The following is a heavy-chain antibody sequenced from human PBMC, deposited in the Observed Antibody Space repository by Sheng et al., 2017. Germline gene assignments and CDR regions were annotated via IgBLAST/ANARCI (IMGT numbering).Heavy chain of an antibody. CDR3: ARGFHGVVTGTTESIFDY. V-gene: IGHV4-34*01. CDR2: INHSGST. J-gene: IGHJ4*02. D-gene: IGHD1-20*01. Sequence: QVQLQQWGAGLLKPSETLSLTCAVYGGSFSGYYWSWIRQPPGKGLEWIGEINHSGSTNYNPSLKSRVTISVDTSKNQFSLKLSSVTAADTAVYYCARGFHGVVTGTTESIFDYWGQGTLVTVSS. CDR1: GGSFSGYY.